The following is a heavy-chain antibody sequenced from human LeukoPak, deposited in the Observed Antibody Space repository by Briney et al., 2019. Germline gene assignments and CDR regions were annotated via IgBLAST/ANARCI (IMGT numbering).Heavy chain of an antibody. CDR1: GGSISTYY. Sequence: SETLSLTCTVSGGSISTYYWNWIRQPPGKGLEWIGYIYHSGSTNYNPSLQSRVTISVDTSKNQFSPNLNSVTAADTAVYYCARGGAARLHFQNWGQGTLVTVSS. CDR3: ARGGAARLHFQN. V-gene: IGHV4-59*01. D-gene: IGHD6-6*01. J-gene: IGHJ1*01. CDR2: IYHSGST.